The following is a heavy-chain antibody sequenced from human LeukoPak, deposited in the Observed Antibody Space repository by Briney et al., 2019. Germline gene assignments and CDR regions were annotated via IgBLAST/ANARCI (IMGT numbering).Heavy chain of an antibody. V-gene: IGHV4-59*12. CDR3: ARDSPGHAFDI. D-gene: IGHD2-8*02. Sequence: SETLSLTCTVSGGSISSYYWSWIRQPPGKGLEWIGYIYYSGSTNYNPSLKSRVTISVDRSKNQFSLKLSSVTAADTAVYYCARDSPGHAFDIWGQGTMVTVSS. J-gene: IGHJ3*02. CDR2: IYYSGST. CDR1: GGSISSYY.